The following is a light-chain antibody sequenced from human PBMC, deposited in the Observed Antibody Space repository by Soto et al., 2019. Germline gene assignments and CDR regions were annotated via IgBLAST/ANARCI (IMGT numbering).Light chain of an antibody. V-gene: IGKV1-33*01. CDR2: DAS. CDR3: QKHDGVPL. CDR1: QDISNH. Sequence: DIQLTQSPSSLSASVGDRVTITCQASQDISNHLNWYQQKPGKSPNLLIYDASDLETGGPSRFSGGGSGTFFSFTINSRQPEDIATYDCQKHDGVPLFGPGTKVEIK. J-gene: IGKJ3*01.